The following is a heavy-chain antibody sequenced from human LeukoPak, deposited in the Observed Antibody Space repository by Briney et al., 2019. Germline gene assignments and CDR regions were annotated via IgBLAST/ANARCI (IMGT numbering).Heavy chain of an antibody. CDR3: ARGSARWFDP. J-gene: IGHJ5*02. V-gene: IGHV3-11*05. CDR2: ISSTSSHT. Sequence: GGSLRLSCAASGFTFSDSYMSWIRQAAGKGLEWVSYISSTSSHTNYADSVKGRFTISRDNAKKSLYLRMNSLRAEDTAVYYCARGSARWFDPWGQGTLVTVSS. CDR1: GFTFSDSY.